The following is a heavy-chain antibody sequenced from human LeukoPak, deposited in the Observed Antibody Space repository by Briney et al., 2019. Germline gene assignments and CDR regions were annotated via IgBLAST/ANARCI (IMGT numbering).Heavy chain of an antibody. Sequence: SVKVSCKASGGTFSSYAISWVRQAPGQGLEWMGGIIPIFGTANYAQKFQGRVTITADESTSTAYMELSSLRSEDTAVYYCARDPDYRRFGGSYYYYYGMDVWGQGTTVTVSS. CDR3: ARDPDYRRFGGSYYYYYGMDV. J-gene: IGHJ6*02. CDR1: GGTFSSYA. CDR2: IIPIFGTA. V-gene: IGHV1-69*01. D-gene: IGHD3-3*01.